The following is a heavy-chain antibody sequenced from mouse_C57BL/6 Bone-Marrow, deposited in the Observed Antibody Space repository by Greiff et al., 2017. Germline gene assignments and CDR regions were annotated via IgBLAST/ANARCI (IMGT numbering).Heavy chain of an antibody. CDR1: GFNIKDDY. CDR3: TGGGAMDY. CDR2: IDPENGDT. V-gene: IGHV14-4*01. Sequence: VQLQQSGAELVRPGASVKLSCTASGFNIKDDYMHWVKQRPEQGLEWIGWIDPENGDTEYASKFQGKATITADTSSNTAYLQLSSLTSEDTAVYYCTGGGAMDYGGQGTSVTVSS. J-gene: IGHJ4*01.